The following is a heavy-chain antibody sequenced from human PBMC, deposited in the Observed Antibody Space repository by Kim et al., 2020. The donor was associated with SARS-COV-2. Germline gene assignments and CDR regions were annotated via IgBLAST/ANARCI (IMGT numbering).Heavy chain of an antibody. Sequence: GESLKISCKGSGYSFTSYWIGWVRQMPGKGLEWMGIIYPGDSDTRYSPSFQGQVTISADKSISTAYLQWSSLKASDTAMYYCARHSESYYDFWSTSPTFDPWGQGTLVTVSS. CDR1: GYSFTSYW. D-gene: IGHD3-3*01. V-gene: IGHV5-51*01. J-gene: IGHJ5*02. CDR2: IYPGDSDT. CDR3: ARHSESYYDFWSTSPTFDP.